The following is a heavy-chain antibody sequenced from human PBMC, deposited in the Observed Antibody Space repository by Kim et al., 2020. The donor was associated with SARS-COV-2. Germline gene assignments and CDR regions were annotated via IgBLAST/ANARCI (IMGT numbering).Heavy chain of an antibody. CDR1: GFTFSSYA. J-gene: IGHJ5*02. CDR2: ISYDGSNK. V-gene: IGHV3-30-3*01. CDR3: ARGVTMIVVVITTRFDP. Sequence: GGSLRLSCAASGFTFSSYAMHWVRQAPGKGLEWVAVISYDGSNKYYADSVKGRFTISRDNSKNTLYLQMNSLRAEDTAVYYCARGVTMIVVVITTRFDPWGQGTLVTVSS. D-gene: IGHD3-22*01.